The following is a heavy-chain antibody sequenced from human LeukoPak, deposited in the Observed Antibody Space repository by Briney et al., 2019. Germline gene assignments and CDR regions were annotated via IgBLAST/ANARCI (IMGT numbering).Heavy chain of an antibody. CDR3: ARDGVIPYDFWSGYYSLYDAFDI. CDR1: GGSISSSSYY. J-gene: IGHJ3*02. CDR2: IYYSGSS. D-gene: IGHD3-3*01. Sequence: SETLSLTCTVSGGSISSSSYYWGWIRQPPGKGLDWIGSIYYSGSSYYNPSLKSRVTISVDTSTNQFSLKPSSVTPAATAVYYCARDGVIPYDFWSGYYSLYDAFDIWGQGTMVTVSS. V-gene: IGHV4-39*07.